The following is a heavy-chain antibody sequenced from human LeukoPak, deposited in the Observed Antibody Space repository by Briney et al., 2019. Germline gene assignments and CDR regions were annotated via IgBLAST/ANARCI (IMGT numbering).Heavy chain of an antibody. D-gene: IGHD2-21*01. CDR2: IRYDGSNK. Sequence: GGSLRLSCAASGFTFSSYGMHWVRQAPGKGLEWVAFIRYDGSNKYYADSVKGRFTISRDNAKNSLYLQMNSLRAEDTAVYYCARDLLFDYWGQGTLVTVSS. J-gene: IGHJ4*02. CDR1: GFTFSSYG. V-gene: IGHV3-30*02. CDR3: ARDLLFDY.